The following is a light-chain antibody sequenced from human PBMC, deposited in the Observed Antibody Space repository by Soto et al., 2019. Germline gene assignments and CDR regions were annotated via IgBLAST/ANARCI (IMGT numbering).Light chain of an antibody. V-gene: IGKV1-5*01. J-gene: IGKJ1*01. CDR3: QQYNSYSPWT. CDR2: DAS. Sequence: DIQMTQSPSTLSASVGDRVTITCRASQSISSWLAWYQQKPGKAPKLLIYDASSLESGVPSRFSGSGSGTEFTLTISSLQPDDFATYYCQQYNSYSPWTFGQGTTVDI. CDR1: QSISSW.